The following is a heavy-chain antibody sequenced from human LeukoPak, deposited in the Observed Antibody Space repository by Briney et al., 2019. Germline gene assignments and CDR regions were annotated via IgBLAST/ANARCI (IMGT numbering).Heavy chain of an antibody. CDR1: GFTFSIYS. CDR3: ARGLDTGY. D-gene: IGHD3-10*01. V-gene: IGHV3-7*01. CDR2: IKQDGSEK. J-gene: IGHJ4*02. Sequence: GGSLRLSCAVSGFTFSIYSMTWVRQAPGKGLEWVANIKQDGSEKYYVDSVKGRFTISRDNAKNSLYLQMNSLRAEDTAVYHCARGLDTGYWGQGTLVTVSS.